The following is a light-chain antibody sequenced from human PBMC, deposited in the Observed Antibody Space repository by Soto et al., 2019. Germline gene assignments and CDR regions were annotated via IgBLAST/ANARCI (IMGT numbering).Light chain of an antibody. Sequence: EIVLTQSPGTLSLSPGERASLSCRASQSVSSSFLAWYQQKPGQAPRLLIYGASSRATGITDRFSGSGSGTDFTLTISRLEPEDFAVYFCQQYGSSPWTFGPGTEVEIK. CDR3: QQYGSSPWT. V-gene: IGKV3-20*01. CDR2: GAS. J-gene: IGKJ1*01. CDR1: QSVSSSF.